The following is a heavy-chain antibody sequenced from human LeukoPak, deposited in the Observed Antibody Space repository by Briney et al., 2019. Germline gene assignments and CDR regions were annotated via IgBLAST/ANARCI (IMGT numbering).Heavy chain of an antibody. D-gene: IGHD1-26*01. V-gene: IGHV4-4*07. CDR3: AREDSGISDNAFDI. J-gene: IGHJ3*02. CDR1: GGSISSYY. CDR2: IYTSGST. Sequence: SETLSLTCTVSGGSISSYYWSWIRQPAGKGLEWIGRIYTSGSTNYNPSLKSRVTISVDTSKNQFSLKLSSVTAADTAMYYCAREDSGISDNAFDIWGQGTMVTISS.